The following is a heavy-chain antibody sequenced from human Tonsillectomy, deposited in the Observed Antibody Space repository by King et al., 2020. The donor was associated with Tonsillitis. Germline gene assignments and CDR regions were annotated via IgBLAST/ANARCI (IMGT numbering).Heavy chain of an antibody. D-gene: IGHD5-24*01. CDR2: INWSGGST. CDR3: AGGLGDAYETGSHAFGI. V-gene: IGHV3-20*04. Sequence: VQLVESGGGVVRPGGSLRLSCAASGFTFDDYGMTWVRQAPGKGLEWVSGINWSGGSTHYEDSVKGRFTISRDNAKNSLYLQMNSLRAEDTALYYCAGGLGDAYETGSHAFGIWGQGTMVTVSS. CDR1: GFTFDDYG. J-gene: IGHJ3*02.